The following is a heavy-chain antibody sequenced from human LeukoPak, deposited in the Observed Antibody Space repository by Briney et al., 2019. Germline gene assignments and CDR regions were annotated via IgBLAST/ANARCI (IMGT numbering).Heavy chain of an antibody. Sequence: SETLSLTCTVSAGSISSYYCNWIRLVPGQGLERVGYIFYGSSTCYNHSLTDRVTMSMYASKSQVSLNLASVTPAATAVSYCSRGTIFGVIAPYSFHPWGQGTLVTVSP. CDR3: SRGTIFGVIAPYSFHP. CDR1: AGSISSYY. CDR2: IFYGSST. D-gene: IGHD3-3*01. V-gene: IGHV4-59*01. J-gene: IGHJ5*02.